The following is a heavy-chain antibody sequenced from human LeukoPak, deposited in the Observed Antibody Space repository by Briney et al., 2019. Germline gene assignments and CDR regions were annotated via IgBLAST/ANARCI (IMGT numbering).Heavy chain of an antibody. CDR3: ARLSIGRDGYNYLDY. D-gene: IGHD5-24*01. V-gene: IGHV4-34*01. CDR2: INHSGST. J-gene: IGHJ4*02. Sequence: SETLSLTCAVYGGSFSGYYWSWIRQPPGKGLEWIGEINHSGSTNYNPSLKSRVTISVDTSKNQFSLKLSSVTAADTAVYYCARLSIGRDGYNYLDYWGQGTLVTVSS. CDR1: GGSFSGYY.